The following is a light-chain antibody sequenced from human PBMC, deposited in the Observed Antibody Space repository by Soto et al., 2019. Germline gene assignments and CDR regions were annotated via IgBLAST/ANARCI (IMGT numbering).Light chain of an antibody. CDR2: TAS. V-gene: IGKV1-39*01. CDR1: QSISSH. J-gene: IGKJ5*01. CDR3: QQSFNTPRIT. Sequence: DIQMTQSPSSLSASVGDRVTITCRASQSISSHLNWFQQKPGKAPKLLIYTASSLQSGVPSRFSGSGSGTDFTLTISSLQPEDIATYYCQQSFNTPRITFGQGT.